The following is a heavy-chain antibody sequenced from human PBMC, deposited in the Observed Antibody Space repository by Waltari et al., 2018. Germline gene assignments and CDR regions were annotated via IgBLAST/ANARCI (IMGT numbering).Heavy chain of an antibody. V-gene: IGHV3-21*02. CDR3: ASVDSSAFSRSFDY. J-gene: IGHJ4*02. D-gene: IGHD3-22*01. Sequence: QLVESGGGLVKPGGSLRLSCAASGFAFSSFPMNWVRQAPGKGLEWVSSISSSITYIYYADSVKGRFTVSRDNAKNALFLQMSSLRVEDTAVYYCASVDSSAFSRSFDYWGLGTLVTVSS. CDR2: ISSSITYI. CDR1: GFAFSSFP.